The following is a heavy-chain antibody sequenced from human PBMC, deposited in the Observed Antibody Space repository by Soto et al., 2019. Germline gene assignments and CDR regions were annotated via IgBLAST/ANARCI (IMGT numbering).Heavy chain of an antibody. CDR2: IYYNAIT. D-gene: IGHD6-13*01. CDR3: ARANIAAAGTIFDP. CDR1: GDSVSGGAYY. J-gene: IGHJ5*02. V-gene: IGHV4-61*08. Sequence: QVKLQESGPGLVKPSETLSLTCTVSGDSVSGGAYYWSWVRQPPGKGLEWIGYIYYNAITNYNPSLKSRVTILVDTSKSEISLTLNSVTAADTAVYYCARANIAAAGTIFDPWGQGVLVTVSA.